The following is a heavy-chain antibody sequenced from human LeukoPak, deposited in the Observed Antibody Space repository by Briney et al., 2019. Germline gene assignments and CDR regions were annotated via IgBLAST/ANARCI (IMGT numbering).Heavy chain of an antibody. CDR1: RYTFTNYG. V-gene: IGHV1-18*01. Sequence: ASVKVSCKASRYTFTNYGVSWVRQAPGQGLEWMGWISAYNGNTNYAQKLQSRVTMTTDKSTTTAYMELRSLRSDDTAVYYCARDFVGVCSGGSCYLDAFDIWGQGTMVTVSS. CDR3: ARDFVGVCSGGSCYLDAFDI. J-gene: IGHJ3*02. D-gene: IGHD2-15*01. CDR2: ISAYNGNT.